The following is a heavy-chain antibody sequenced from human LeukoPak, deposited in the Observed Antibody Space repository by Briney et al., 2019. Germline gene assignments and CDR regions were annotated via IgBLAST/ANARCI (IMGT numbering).Heavy chain of an antibody. D-gene: IGHD6-25*01. V-gene: IGHV3-74*01. CDR2: INSDGSST. J-gene: IGHJ4*02. CDR1: GFTFNNYW. Sequence: PGGSLRLSCAASGFTFNNYWMHWVRLAPGKGLVWISRINSDGSSTNYADSVKGRFNISRDDAKSTLYLQMNSLRAEDTAVYYCAAAVAAAPGAYWGRGTLVTVSS. CDR3: AAAVAAAPGAY.